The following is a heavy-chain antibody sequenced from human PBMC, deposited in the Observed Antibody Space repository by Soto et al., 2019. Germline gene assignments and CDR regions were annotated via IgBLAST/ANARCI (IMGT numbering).Heavy chain of an antibody. CDR3: ASLNCDYVSY. J-gene: IGHJ4*02. CDR2: IYYSGST. D-gene: IGHD4-17*01. CDR1: GGSISSSSYY. Sequence: QLQLQESGPGLVKPSETLSLTCTVSGGSISSSSYYWGWIRQPPGKGLEWIGSIYYSGSTYYNPSLKSRVTISVDTSKNQFSLKLSSVIAADTAVYYCASLNCDYVSYWGQGTLVTVSS. V-gene: IGHV4-39*01.